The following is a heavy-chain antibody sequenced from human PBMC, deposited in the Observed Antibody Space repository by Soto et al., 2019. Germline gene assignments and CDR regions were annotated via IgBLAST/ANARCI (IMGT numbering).Heavy chain of an antibody. CDR1: CCSIHSYY. CDR3: ARSDGRY. CDR2: IYYSGST. V-gene: IGHV4-59*01. Sequence: ASETLSLTCTFSCCSIHSYYWSWIRQPPGKGLEWIGYIYYSGSTNYNPSLKSRVTISVDTSKNQFSLKLSSVTAADTAVYYCARSDGRYWGQGTLVTVSS. J-gene: IGHJ4*02.